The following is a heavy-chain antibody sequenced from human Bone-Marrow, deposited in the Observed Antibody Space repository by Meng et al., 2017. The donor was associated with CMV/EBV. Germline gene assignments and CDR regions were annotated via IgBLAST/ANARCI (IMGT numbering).Heavy chain of an antibody. CDR3: ARGVRVGVYMIVVANDAFDI. J-gene: IGHJ3*02. V-gene: IGHV1-8*01. Sequence: ASVKVSCKASGYTFTSYDINWVRQATGQGLEWMGWMNPNSGNTGYAQKFQGRVTMTRNTSISTAYMELSSLRSEDTAVYYCARGVRVGVYMIVVANDAFDIWVQGTMVTVSS. CDR1: GYTFTSYD. CDR2: MNPNSGNT. D-gene: IGHD3-22*01.